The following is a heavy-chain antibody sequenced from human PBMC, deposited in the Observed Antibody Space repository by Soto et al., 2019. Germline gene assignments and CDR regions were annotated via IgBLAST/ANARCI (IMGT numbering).Heavy chain of an antibody. J-gene: IGHJ4*02. CDR3: ARDWERGYCSGGSCQNFDY. CDR2: INPSGGST. D-gene: IGHD2-15*01. CDR1: GYTFTSYY. V-gene: IGHV1-46*03. Sequence: GAPVKVSCKASGYTFTSYYMHWVRQAPGQGLEWMGIINPSGGSTSYAQKVQGRVTMTRDTSTSTVYMELSSLRSEDTAVYYCARDWERGYCSGGSCQNFDYWGQGTLVTVSS.